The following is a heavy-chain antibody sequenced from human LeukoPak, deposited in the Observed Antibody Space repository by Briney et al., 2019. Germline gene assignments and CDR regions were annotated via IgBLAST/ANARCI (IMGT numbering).Heavy chain of an antibody. J-gene: IGHJ4*02. Sequence: GGSLRLSCAASGFTFSSYSMNWVRQAPGKGLEWVSYISSSSSTIYYADSVKGRFTISRDNAKNSLYLQMNSLRAEDTAVYYCARDAAYSSGWEEDVESGRFDYWGQGTLVTVSS. CDR2: ISSSSSTI. V-gene: IGHV3-48*04. D-gene: IGHD6-19*01. CDR1: GFTFSSYS. CDR3: ARDAAYSSGWEEDVESGRFDY.